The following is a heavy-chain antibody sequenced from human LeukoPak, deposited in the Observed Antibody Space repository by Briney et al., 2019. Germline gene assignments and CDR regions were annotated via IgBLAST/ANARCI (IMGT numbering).Heavy chain of an antibody. D-gene: IGHD3-16*02. CDR2: IYHSGST. J-gene: IGHJ3*02. CDR1: GGSISSSSYY. Sequence: SETLSLTCTVSGGSISSSSYYWGWIRQPPGKGLQWIGSIYHSGSTYYNPSLKSRVTISVDTSKNQFSLKLSSVTAADTAVYYCARHTTYYDYVWGSYRYNFAFDIWGQGTMVTVSS. CDR3: ARHTTYYDYVWGSYRYNFAFDI. V-gene: IGHV4-39*01.